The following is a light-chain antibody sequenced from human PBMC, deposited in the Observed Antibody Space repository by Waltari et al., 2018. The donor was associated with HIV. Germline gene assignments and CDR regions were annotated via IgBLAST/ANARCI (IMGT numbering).Light chain of an antibody. CDR3: QAWDTSVWV. J-gene: IGLJ3*02. CDR2: EDT. V-gene: IGLV3-1*01. Sequence: SYELTQSPSLSVSPGQTASITCSGDKLGDQYACWYQQKPGQSPVLVIYEDTKRPSGSPERFSGSSSGNTATLTSRGTQAVDAADYYCQAWDTSVWVFGGGTKLTVL. CDR1: KLGDQY.